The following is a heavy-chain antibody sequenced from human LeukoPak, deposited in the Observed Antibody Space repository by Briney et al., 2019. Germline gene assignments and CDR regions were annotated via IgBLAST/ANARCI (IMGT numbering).Heavy chain of an antibody. CDR3: AREEYDTGWNYFDY. J-gene: IGHJ4*02. V-gene: IGHV1-18*01. CDR1: GHTFTSY. D-gene: IGHD6-19*01. Sequence: ASVKVSCKASGHTFTSYFSWVRQAPGQGLEWMGWISAYNGDTNYAQKFQGRVTMTTEPSTSTAYMELRSLRSDDTAVYYCAREEYDTGWNYFDYWGQGSLVTVSS. CDR2: ISAYNGDT.